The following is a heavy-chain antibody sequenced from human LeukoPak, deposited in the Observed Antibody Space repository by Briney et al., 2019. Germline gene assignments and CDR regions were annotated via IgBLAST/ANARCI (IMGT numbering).Heavy chain of an antibody. Sequence: ASVKVSCKASGHTFTGDYMHWVRQAPGQGLEWMGWINPNSGGTNYAQKFQGRVTMTRDTSISTAYMELSRLRSDDTAVYYCARAITMIVVVMVYWGQGTQVTVSS. CDR1: GHTFTGDY. V-gene: IGHV1-2*02. CDR3: ARAITMIVVVMVY. CDR2: INPNSGGT. J-gene: IGHJ4*02. D-gene: IGHD3-22*01.